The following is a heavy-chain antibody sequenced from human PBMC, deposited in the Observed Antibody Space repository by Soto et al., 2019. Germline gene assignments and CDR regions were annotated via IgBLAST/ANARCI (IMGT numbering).Heavy chain of an antibody. CDR1: GYTFTSYD. V-gene: IGHV1-8*01. CDR3: ARVPGGYDPYYYYMDV. CDR2: MNPNSGNT. D-gene: IGHD5-12*01. Sequence: ASVKVSCKASGYTFTSYDINWVRQATGQGLEWMGWMNPNSGNTGYAQKFQGRVTMTRNTSISTAYMELSSLRSEDTAVYYCARVPGGYDPYYYYMDVWGKGTTVTVSS. J-gene: IGHJ6*03.